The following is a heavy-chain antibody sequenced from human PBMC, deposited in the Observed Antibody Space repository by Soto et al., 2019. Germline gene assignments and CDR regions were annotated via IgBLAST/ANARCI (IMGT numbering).Heavy chain of an antibody. V-gene: IGHV5-51*01. Sequence: GEALKVCCNGSGYSFTIYWIGRVRQMPGKGLEWMGIIYPGDSDTRYSPSFQGQVTISADKSISTAYLQWSSLKASDTAMYYCARTLSPFYCSGGSCYRNWFDPWGQGTLVTVSS. J-gene: IGHJ5*02. CDR3: ARTLSPFYCSGGSCYRNWFDP. CDR1: GYSFTIYW. CDR2: IYPGDSDT. D-gene: IGHD2-15*01.